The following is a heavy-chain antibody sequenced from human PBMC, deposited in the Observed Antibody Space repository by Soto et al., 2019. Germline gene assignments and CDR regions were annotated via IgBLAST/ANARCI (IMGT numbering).Heavy chain of an antibody. V-gene: IGHV4-39*02. J-gene: IGHJ4*02. D-gene: IGHD5-12*01. CDR3: APVGIGTTTVDY. Sequence: SETLALTCLVSGGSISSSTYYWGWIRQPPGKGLEWIGSIYYSGATYYNPSLRSRITISMDRSKNHFSLKLTSVTAADTAIYYCAPVGIGTTTVDYWGQGTLVTVSS. CDR1: GGSISSSTYY. CDR2: IYYSGAT.